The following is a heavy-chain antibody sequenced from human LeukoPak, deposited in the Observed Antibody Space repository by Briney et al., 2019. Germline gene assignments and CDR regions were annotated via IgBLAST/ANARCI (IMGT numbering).Heavy chain of an antibody. V-gene: IGHV1-8*01. CDR3: ATPNLITMARGVLLAFDI. J-gene: IGHJ3*02. Sequence: ASVKVSCKASGYTFTSYDINWVRQATGQGLEWMGWMNPNSGNTGYAQKFQGRVTMTRNTSISTAYMELSSLRSEDTAVYYCATPNLITMARGVLLAFDIWGQGTMVTVSS. CDR2: MNPNSGNT. D-gene: IGHD3-10*01. CDR1: GYTFTSYD.